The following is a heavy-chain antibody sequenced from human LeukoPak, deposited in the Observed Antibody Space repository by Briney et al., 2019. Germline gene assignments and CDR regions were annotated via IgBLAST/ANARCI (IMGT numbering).Heavy chain of an antibody. V-gene: IGHV1-18*01. CDR3: ARDNYGSGSYYKPASDY. J-gene: IGHJ4*02. Sequence: ASVKVSCKASGYIFTSYGISWVRQAPRQGLEWMGWISTYTGNTNYAQKLQGRVTMTTDTSTTTAYMELRSLRSDDTAVYYCARDNYGSGSYYKPASDYWGQGTLVTVSS. CDR1: GYIFTSYG. CDR2: ISTYTGNT. D-gene: IGHD3-10*01.